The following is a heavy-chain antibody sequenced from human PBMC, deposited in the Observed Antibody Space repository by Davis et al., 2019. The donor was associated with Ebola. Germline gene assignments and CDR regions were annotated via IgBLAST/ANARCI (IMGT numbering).Heavy chain of an antibody. V-gene: IGHV1-69*13. J-gene: IGHJ6*02. Sequence: AASVKVSCKASGGTFSSYAISWVRQAPGQGLEWMGGIIPIFGTANYAQKFQGRVTITADESASSAYMELSSLLSEDTAVYYCARGPLGFRGLVGAMDVWGQGTTVTVSS. CDR3: ARGPLGFRGLVGAMDV. CDR1: GGTFSSYA. CDR2: IIPIFGTA. D-gene: IGHD3-10*01.